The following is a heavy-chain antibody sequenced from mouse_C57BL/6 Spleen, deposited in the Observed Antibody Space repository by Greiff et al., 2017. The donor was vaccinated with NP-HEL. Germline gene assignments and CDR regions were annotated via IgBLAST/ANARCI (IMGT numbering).Heavy chain of an antibody. J-gene: IGHJ4*01. V-gene: IGHV1-59*01. CDR1: GYTFTSYW. D-gene: IGHD1-1*01. CDR3: ARSNVVAPNYAMDY. CDR2: IDPSDSYT. Sequence: QVQLQQPGAELVRPGTSVKLSCKASGYTFTSYWMHWVKQRPGQGLEWIGVIDPSDSYTNYNQKFKGKATLTVDTSSSTAYMQLSSLTSEDSAVYYCARSNVVAPNYAMDYWGQGTSVTVSS.